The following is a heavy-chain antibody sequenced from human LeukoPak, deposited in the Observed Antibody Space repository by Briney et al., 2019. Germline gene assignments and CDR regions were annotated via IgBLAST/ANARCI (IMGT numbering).Heavy chain of an antibody. V-gene: IGHV1-46*01. Sequence: ASVKVSCKASGYTFTSYYMHWVRQAPGQGLEWMGIINPSGGSTSYAQKFQGRVTITADESTSTAYMELSSLRSEDTAVYYCARKPSQYYDFWSGYYDNWFDPWGQGTLVTVSS. CDR2: INPSGGST. D-gene: IGHD3-3*01. CDR3: ARKPSQYYDFWSGYYDNWFDP. CDR1: GYTFTSYY. J-gene: IGHJ5*02.